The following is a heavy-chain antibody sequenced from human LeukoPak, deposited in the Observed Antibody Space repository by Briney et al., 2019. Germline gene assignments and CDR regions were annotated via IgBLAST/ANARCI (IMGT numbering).Heavy chain of an antibody. J-gene: IGHJ4*02. V-gene: IGHV1-24*01. CDR1: GYTLTELS. Sequence: ASVKVSCKVSGYTLTELSMHWVRQAPGKGLEWMGGFDPEDGETIYAQKFQGRVTMTEDTSTDTAYMELSSLRSEDTAVYYCATVGPLRYPNPHNFDYWGQGTLVTVSS. CDR2: FDPEDGET. CDR3: ATVGPLRYPNPHNFDY. D-gene: IGHD3-9*01.